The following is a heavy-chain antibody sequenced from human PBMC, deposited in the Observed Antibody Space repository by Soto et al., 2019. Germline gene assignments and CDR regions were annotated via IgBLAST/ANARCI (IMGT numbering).Heavy chain of an antibody. CDR3: ARSTTVTTYLFDY. J-gene: IGHJ4*02. CDR2: IIPIFGTA. D-gene: IGHD4-4*01. V-gene: IGHV1-69*13. CDR1: GGTFSSYA. Sequence: SVKVSCKASGGTFSSYAISWVLQAPGQGLEWMGGIIPIFGTANYAQKFQGRVTITADESTSTAYMELSSLRSEDTAVYYCARSTTVTTYLFDYWGQGTLVTVSS.